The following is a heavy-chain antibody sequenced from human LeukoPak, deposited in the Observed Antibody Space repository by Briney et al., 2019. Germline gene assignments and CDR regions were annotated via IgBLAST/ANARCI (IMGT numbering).Heavy chain of an antibody. J-gene: IGHJ4*02. D-gene: IGHD6-6*01. CDR2: INPSGGST. CDR1: GYTLTSYY. Sequence: ASVKVSCKASGYTLTSYYMHWVRQAPGQGLEWMGIINPSGGSTSYAQKFQGRVTMTRDTSTSTVYMELSSLRSEDTAVYYCARLASIAARLSGFYFDYWGQGTLVTVSS. V-gene: IGHV1-46*01. CDR3: ARLASIAARLSGFYFDY.